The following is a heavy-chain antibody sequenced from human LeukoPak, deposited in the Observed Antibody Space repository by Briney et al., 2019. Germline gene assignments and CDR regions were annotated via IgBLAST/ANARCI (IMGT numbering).Heavy chain of an antibody. CDR2: IYPGDSDT. Sequence: GESLKISCKGSGYRFISYWIGWVRQMPGKGLEWMGIIYPGDSDTKYSPSFQGQVTISADKSISTAYLQWSSLKASDTATYFCTLWFGELYLKWGQGTLVSVSS. CDR3: TLWFGELYLK. J-gene: IGHJ4*02. D-gene: IGHD3-10*01. V-gene: IGHV5-51*01. CDR1: GYRFISYW.